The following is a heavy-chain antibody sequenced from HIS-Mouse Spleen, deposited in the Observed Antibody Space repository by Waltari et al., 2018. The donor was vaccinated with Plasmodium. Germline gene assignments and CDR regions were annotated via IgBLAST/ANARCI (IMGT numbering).Heavy chain of an antibody. J-gene: IGHJ4*02. CDR2: IKQEESEK. CDR1: GFPFSRYW. D-gene: IGHD6-19*01. V-gene: IGHV3-7*01. CDR3: ARGRVAVAGTAY. Sequence: EVQLVESGGGLVQPGGSLRLYCAAPGFPFSRYWMSWGRQAPGKGLECVAKIKQEESEKDYVASVKGRFTISRDNAKNSLYLQMNSLRAEDTAVYYCARGRVAVAGTAYWGQGTLVTVSS.